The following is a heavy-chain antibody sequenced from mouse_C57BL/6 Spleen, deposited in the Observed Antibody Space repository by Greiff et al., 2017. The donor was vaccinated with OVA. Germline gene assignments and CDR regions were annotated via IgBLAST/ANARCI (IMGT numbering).Heavy chain of an antibody. D-gene: IGHD1-1*01. CDR3: ARYGSEGAMDY. Sequence: QVQLQQSGAELMKPGASVKLSCKATGYTFTGYWIEWVKQRPGHGLEWIGEILPGSGSTNYNEKFKGQTTFTAETSSNTAYMQLSSLTTEDAAIYYCARYGSEGAMDYWGQGTAVTVSS. CDR1: GYTFTGYW. V-gene: IGHV1-9*01. CDR2: ILPGSGST. J-gene: IGHJ4*01.